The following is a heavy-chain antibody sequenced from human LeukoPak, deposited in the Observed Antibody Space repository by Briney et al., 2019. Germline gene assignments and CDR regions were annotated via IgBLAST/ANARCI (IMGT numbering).Heavy chain of an antibody. V-gene: IGHV1-18*04. Sequence: ASVKVSCKASGYTFTGYYMHWVRQAPGQGLEWMGWISAYNGNTNYAQKLQGRVTMTTDTSTSTAYMELRSLRSDDTAVYYCARQGGSSWLGYNWFDPWGQGTLVTVSS. D-gene: IGHD6-13*01. CDR1: GYTFTGYY. J-gene: IGHJ5*02. CDR3: ARQGGSSWLGYNWFDP. CDR2: ISAYNGNT.